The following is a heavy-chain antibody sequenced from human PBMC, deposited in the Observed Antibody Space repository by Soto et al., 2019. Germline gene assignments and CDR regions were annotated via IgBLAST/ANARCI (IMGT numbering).Heavy chain of an antibody. V-gene: IGHV4-61*08. CDR2: IYYSGST. D-gene: IGHD4-17*01. J-gene: IGHJ6*02. CDR3: ARLTTPTPYYHYYGMDV. Sequence: QVQLQESGPGLVKPSETLSLTCTVSGASVSSAGYYWSWIRQPPGKGLEWIGYIYYSGSTNYNPSLKSRVTISVDTSKNQFSLKLSSVTAADTAVYYCARLTTPTPYYHYYGMDVWGQGTTVTVSS. CDR1: GASVSSAGYY.